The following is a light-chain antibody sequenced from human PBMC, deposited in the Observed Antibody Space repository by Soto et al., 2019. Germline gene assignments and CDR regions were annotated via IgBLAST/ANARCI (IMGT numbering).Light chain of an antibody. CDR3: QQCLSVPYT. J-gene: IGKJ4*01. CDR1: QSVSYSSNNKHY. Sequence: DIVMTQSPDSLAVSLGERATINCKSSQSVSYSSNNKHYLAWYQQKAGQPPKLLTYSASIPESGVTDRFSGSGSGTDVTLTISTLQAEDVAVYYCQQCLSVPYTFGGGTKVELK. CDR2: SAS. V-gene: IGKV4-1*01.